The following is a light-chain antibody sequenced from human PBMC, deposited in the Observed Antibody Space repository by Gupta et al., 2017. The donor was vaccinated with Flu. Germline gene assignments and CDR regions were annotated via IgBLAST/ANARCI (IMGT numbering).Light chain of an antibody. CDR2: GAF. J-gene: IGKJ1*01. CDR1: HGVSNRS. V-gene: IGKV3-20*01. Sequence: EIVLTQSPGTLSLSPGERAALSCRASHGVSNRSLAWYQQKPGQAPRLLIFGAFIRTTGIPDRFSGSGSGTDLTLTINRLEPEDFAVYFCQQYSSLPGTFGQGTKVEIK. CDR3: QQYSSLPGT.